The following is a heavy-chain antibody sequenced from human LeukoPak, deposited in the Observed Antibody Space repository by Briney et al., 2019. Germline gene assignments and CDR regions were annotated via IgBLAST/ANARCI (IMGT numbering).Heavy chain of an antibody. V-gene: IGHV4-34*01. CDR1: GGSFSGYY. Sequence: PSETLSLTCAVYGGSFSGYYWSWIRQPPGKGLEGIGEINHSGSTNYNPSLKSRVTISVDTSKNQFSLKLSSVPAADTAVYYCARVVAAAGRAWFDPWGQGTLVTVSS. CDR2: INHSGST. D-gene: IGHD6-13*01. CDR3: ARVVAAAGRAWFDP. J-gene: IGHJ5*02.